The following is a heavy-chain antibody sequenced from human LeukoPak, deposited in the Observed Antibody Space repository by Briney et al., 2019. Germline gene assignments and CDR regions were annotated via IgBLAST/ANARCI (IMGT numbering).Heavy chain of an antibody. V-gene: IGHV3-23*01. CDR3: AKEGLLWFGELLYPDY. D-gene: IGHD3-10*01. CDR1: RFTFNSYA. J-gene: IGHJ4*02. CDR2: IGGSNGIT. Sequence: GGSLRLSCAASRFTFNSYAMSWVRQAPGKGLEWVSVIGGSNGITFYVGSVKGRFTISRDDSKDTLYLQMNSLRAEDTAVYYCAKEGLLWFGELLYPDYWGQGTLVTVSS.